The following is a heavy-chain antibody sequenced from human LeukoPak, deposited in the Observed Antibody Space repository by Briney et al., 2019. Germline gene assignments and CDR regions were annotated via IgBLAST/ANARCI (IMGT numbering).Heavy chain of an antibody. V-gene: IGHV3-9*01. CDR3: AKGPYYYDSSGNEEGAFDI. J-gene: IGHJ3*02. D-gene: IGHD3-22*01. CDR1: GFTFDDYA. Sequence: KPGGSLRLSCAASGFTFDDYAMHWVRQAPGKGLKWVSGISWNSGSIGYADSVKGRFTISRDNAKNSLYLQMNSLRAEDTALYYCAKGPYYYDSSGNEEGAFDIWGQGTMVTVSS. CDR2: ISWNSGSI.